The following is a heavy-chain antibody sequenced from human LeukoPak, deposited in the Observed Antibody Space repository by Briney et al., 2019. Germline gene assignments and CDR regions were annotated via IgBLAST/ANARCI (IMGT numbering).Heavy chain of an antibody. CDR2: IYDSGNT. Sequence: NPSETLSLTCTVSGGSVNSGSYSWTWIRQPPGKGLEWIGYIYDSGNTNYNPSLKSRVTISVDTSKNQFSLKLSSVTAADTAVYYCARVSIYDILTGYYLGGATFDYWGQGTLVTVSS. CDR3: ARVSIYDILTGYYLGGATFDY. J-gene: IGHJ4*02. V-gene: IGHV4-61*01. CDR1: GGSVNSGSYS. D-gene: IGHD3-9*01.